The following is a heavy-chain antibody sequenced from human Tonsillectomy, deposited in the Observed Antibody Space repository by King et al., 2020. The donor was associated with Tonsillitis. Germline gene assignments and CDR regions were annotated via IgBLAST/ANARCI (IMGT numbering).Heavy chain of an antibody. Sequence: VQLQQWGAGLLKPSETLSLTCAVYGGSFSGYYWSWIRQPPGTGLEWSGEINHSGSTNYNPSLRSRVTVSVDTSKNQFSRKLRSVTAADTALYYWAGEIRYCSSTSCRGWYFDLWGRGTLVTVSS. CDR2: INHSGST. CDR1: GGSFSGYY. D-gene: IGHD2-2*01. CDR3: AGEIRYCSSTSCRGWYFDL. V-gene: IGHV4-34*01. J-gene: IGHJ2*01.